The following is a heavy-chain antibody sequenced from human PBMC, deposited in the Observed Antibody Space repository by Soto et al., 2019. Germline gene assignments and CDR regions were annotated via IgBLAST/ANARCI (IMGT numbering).Heavy chain of an antibody. CDR3: VGGGLQRRGLDVWAV. Sequence: PGGSLRLSCAASGFTLRNYDMYWVRQVTGEGLEWVSGIGTGGDTHYSGSVKGRFTISRENAQNSLFLQMDSLRAGDTAVYYCVGGGLQRRGLDVWAVWGPGTRVTVSS. V-gene: IGHV3-13*01. J-gene: IGHJ3*01. CDR1: GFTLRNYD. D-gene: IGHD3-16*01. CDR2: IGTGGDT.